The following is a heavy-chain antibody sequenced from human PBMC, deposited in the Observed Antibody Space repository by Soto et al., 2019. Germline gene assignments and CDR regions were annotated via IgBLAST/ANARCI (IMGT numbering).Heavy chain of an antibody. Sequence: GASVKVSCKASGGTFSSYAISWVRQAPGQGLEWMGGIIPIFGTANYAQKFQGRVTITADESTSTAYMELSSLRSEDTAVYYCAREREMATLMNPWGQGTVGKVS. CDR1: GGTFSSYA. CDR3: AREREMATLMNP. CDR2: IIPIFGTA. D-gene: IGHD5-12*01. J-gene: IGHJ5*02. V-gene: IGHV1-69*13.